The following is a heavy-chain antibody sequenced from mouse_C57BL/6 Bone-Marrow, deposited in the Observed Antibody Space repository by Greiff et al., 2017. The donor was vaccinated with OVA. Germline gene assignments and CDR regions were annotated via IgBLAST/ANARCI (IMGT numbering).Heavy chain of an antibody. D-gene: IGHD2-2*01. V-gene: IGHV5-17*01. CDR1: GFTFSDYG. Sequence: VQLKESGGGLVKPGGSLKLSCAASGFTFSDYGMHWVRQAPEKGLEWVAYISSGSSTIYYADTVKGRFTISRDNAKNTLFLQMTSLRSEDTAMYYCARNGYYFDVWGTGTTVTVSS. CDR3: ARNGYYFDV. CDR2: ISSGSSTI. J-gene: IGHJ1*03.